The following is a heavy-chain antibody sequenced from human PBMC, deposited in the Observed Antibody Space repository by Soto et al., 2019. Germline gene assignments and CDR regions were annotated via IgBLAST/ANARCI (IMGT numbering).Heavy chain of an antibody. CDR2: INHSGST. CDR3: ARGSCTNGVCYLLDY. D-gene: IGHD2-8*01. V-gene: IGHV4-34*01. J-gene: IGHJ4*02. CDR1: GGSFSGYY. Sequence: SETLSLTCAVYGGSFSGYYWSWIRQPPGKGLEWIGEINHSGSTNYNPSLKSRVTISVDTSKNQFSLKLSSVTAADTAVYYCARGSCTNGVCYLLDYWGQGTLVTVSS.